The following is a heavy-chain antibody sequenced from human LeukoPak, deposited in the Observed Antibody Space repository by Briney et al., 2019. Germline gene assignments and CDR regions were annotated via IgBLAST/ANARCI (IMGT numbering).Heavy chain of an antibody. CDR1: GYSISSGYY. D-gene: IGHD2-21*02. V-gene: IGHV4-38-2*01. J-gene: IGHJ2*01. CDR2: IYHSGST. Sequence: SETLSLTCVVSGYSISSGYYWGWIRQPPGKGLELVGRIYHSGSTYYNPSLKSRGTISVDTSKNQFSLKLSSVTAADTAVYYCARHSIVVVTAGYFDLWGRGTLVTVSS. CDR3: ARHSIVVVTAGYFDL.